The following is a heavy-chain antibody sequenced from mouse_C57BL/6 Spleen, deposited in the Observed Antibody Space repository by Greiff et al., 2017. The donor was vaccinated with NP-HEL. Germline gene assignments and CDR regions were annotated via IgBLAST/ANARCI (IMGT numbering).Heavy chain of an antibody. CDR1: GFTFSDYG. J-gene: IGHJ2*01. V-gene: IGHV5-17*01. D-gene: IGHD1-1*01. CDR3: AWQSLRGFDY. CDR2: ISSGSSTI. Sequence: EVMLVESGGGLVKPGGSLKLSCAASGFTFSDYGMHWVRQAPEKGLEWVAYISSGSSTIYYADTVKGRFTISRDNAKNTLFLQMTSLRSEDTAMYYCAWQSLRGFDYWGQGTTLTVSS.